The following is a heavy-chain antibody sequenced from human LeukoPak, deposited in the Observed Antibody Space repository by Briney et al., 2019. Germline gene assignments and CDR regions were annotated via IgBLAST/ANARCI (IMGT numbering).Heavy chain of an antibody. CDR2: IRYVGSDK. J-gene: IGHJ4*02. CDR1: GFTFSSCG. V-gene: IGHV3-30*02. Sequence: GGSLRLSCAAPGFTFSSCGMHWVRQAPGKGLEWVAFIRYVGSDKYYADSVKGRFTISRDNSKNTLYLQMNSLRAEDTAVYYCARNGEYCSSTSCGDYWGQGTLVTVSS. D-gene: IGHD2-2*01. CDR3: ARNGEYCSSTSCGDY.